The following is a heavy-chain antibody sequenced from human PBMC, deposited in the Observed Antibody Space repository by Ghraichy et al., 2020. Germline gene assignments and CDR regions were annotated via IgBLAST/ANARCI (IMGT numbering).Heavy chain of an antibody. D-gene: IGHD6-13*01. CDR3: ARGIAAAEQKDYYYYYMDV. CDR1: GFTFSSYS. CDR2: ISSSSSYI. J-gene: IGHJ6*03. V-gene: IGHV3-21*01. Sequence: GGALRLSCAASGFTFSSYSINWVRQAPGKGLEWVSSISSSSSYIYYADSVKGRFTISRDNAKNSLYLQMNSLRAEDTAVYYCARGIAAAEQKDYYYYYMDVWGKGTTVTVSS.